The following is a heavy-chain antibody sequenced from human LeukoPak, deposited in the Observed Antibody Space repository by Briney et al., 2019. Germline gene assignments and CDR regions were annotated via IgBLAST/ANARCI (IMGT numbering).Heavy chain of an antibody. CDR1: GGSISSYY. J-gene: IGHJ5*02. Sequence: SETLSLTCTVSGGSISSYYWGWIRQPAGKGLEWIGRIYTSGSTNYNPSLKSRVTISVDTSKNQFSLKLSSVTAADTAVYYCARESGIVVVPAARFPIPAFDPWGQGTLVTVSS. CDR2: IYTSGST. V-gene: IGHV4-4*07. CDR3: ARESGIVVVPAARFPIPAFDP. D-gene: IGHD2-2*01.